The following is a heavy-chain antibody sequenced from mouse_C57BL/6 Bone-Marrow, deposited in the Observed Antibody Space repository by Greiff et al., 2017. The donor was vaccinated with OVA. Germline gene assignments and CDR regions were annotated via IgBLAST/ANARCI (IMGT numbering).Heavy chain of an antibody. CDR3: TRVTTVVASFDY. D-gene: IGHD1-1*01. J-gene: IGHJ2*01. CDR2: ISSGGDYI. V-gene: IGHV5-9-1*02. CDR1: GFTFSSYA. Sequence: EVHLVESGEGLVKPGGSLKLSCAASGFTFSSYAMSWVRQTPEKRLEWVAYISSGGDYIYYADTVKGRFTISRDNARNTLYLQMSSLKSEDTAMYYCTRVTTVVASFDYWGQGTTLTVSS.